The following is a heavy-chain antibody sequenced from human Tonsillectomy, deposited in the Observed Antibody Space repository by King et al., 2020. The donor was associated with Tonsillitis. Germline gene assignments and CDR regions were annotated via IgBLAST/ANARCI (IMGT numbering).Heavy chain of an antibody. CDR3: ARDNGGNDAFDM. D-gene: IGHD4-23*01. J-gene: IGHJ3*02. Sequence: QVQLQESGPGLVQPSQTLSLTCRVSGGSISDGGGYWTWIRHHSGKGIEWIGYIHYSGTTYYNPSLKSRVIISVDTSQNQFSLKLSSVTAADTAVYYCARDNGGNDAFDMWGQGTVVTVSS. V-gene: IGHV4-31*03. CDR1: GGSISDGGGY. CDR2: IHYSGTT.